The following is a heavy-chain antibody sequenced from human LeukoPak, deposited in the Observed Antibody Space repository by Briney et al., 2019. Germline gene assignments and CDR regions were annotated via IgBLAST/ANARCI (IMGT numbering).Heavy chain of an antibody. CDR1: GGSFSGYY. CDR2: INHSGST. J-gene: IGHJ6*02. V-gene: IGHV4-34*01. D-gene: IGHD3-10*01. CDR3: ARGFRNYYGSGSPKYARYYYGMDV. Sequence: SETLSLTCAVYGGSFSGYYWSWIRQPPGKGLEWIGEINHSGSTNYNPSLKSRVTISVDTSENQFSLKLSSVTAADTAVYYCARGFRNYYGSGSPKYARYYYGMDVWGQGTTVTVSS.